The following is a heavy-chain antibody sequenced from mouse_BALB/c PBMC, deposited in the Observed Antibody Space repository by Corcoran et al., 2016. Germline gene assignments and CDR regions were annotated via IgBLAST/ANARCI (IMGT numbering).Heavy chain of an antibody. CDR2: IDPENGNT. J-gene: IGHJ4*01. Sequence: EVQLQPSGAELVRPGALVKLSCKASGFNIKAYYMHWVKQRPAQGLEWIGWIDPENGNTIYDPKFQGKASITADTSSNTAYLQLSSLTSEDTAVYYCARYAMDYWGQGTSVTVSS. CDR1: GFNIKAYY. CDR3: ARYAMDY. V-gene: IGHV14-1*02.